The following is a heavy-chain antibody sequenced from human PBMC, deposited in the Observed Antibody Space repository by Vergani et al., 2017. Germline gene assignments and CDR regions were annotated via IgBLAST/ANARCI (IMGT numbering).Heavy chain of an antibody. D-gene: IGHD1-26*01. CDR3: VTEVLTRGELGAWVN. CDR2: VSYDGSST. Sequence: QVHLVESGGDVVRPGRSLRLSCAASGFTFSNHAMHWVRQAPGKGLQWVSLVSYDGSSTYYADSVRGRFTISRDNSKNTLYLEMNNLRTDDTAVYYCVTEVLTRGELGAWVNWGKETLAPVSS. J-gene: IGHJ4*02. CDR1: GFTFSNHA. V-gene: IGHV3-30-3*01.